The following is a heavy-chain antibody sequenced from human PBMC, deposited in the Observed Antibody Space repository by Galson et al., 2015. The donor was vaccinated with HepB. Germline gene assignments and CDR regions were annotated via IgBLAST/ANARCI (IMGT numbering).Heavy chain of an antibody. CDR3: AGLKYGVNSFDY. CDR1: GYTFTRFG. D-gene: IGHD4-17*01. J-gene: IGHJ4*02. Sequence: SVKVSCKASGYTFTRFGITWVRQAPGQGLEWMGWISPYNGNTNYAESLQGRVTMTSDTSTSTSYLELRSLRSDDTAVYYCAGLKYGVNSFDYWGQGTLVTVSS. V-gene: IGHV1-18*01. CDR2: ISPYNGNT.